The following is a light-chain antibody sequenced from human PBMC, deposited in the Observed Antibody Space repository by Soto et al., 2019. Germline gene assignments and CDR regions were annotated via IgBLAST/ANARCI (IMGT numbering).Light chain of an antibody. J-gene: IGLJ1*01. CDR3: CSYAGSSSYV. V-gene: IGLV2-23*01. Sequence: QSALTQPASVSGSPGQSITISCTGTSSDVGSYNLVSWYQQHPGKAPKLMIYEGSKRPSGFFNRFSGSKFGNTASLKIFGLQAEDEADYYCCSYAGSSSYVFGTGTKVTVL. CDR2: EGS. CDR1: SSDVGSYNL.